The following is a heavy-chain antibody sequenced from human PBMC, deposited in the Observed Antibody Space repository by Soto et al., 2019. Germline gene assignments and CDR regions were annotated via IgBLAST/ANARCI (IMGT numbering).Heavy chain of an antibody. CDR3: ARGQRGDYFYYYYYMDV. V-gene: IGHV4-34*01. D-gene: IGHD4-17*01. CDR2: INHSGST. J-gene: IGHJ6*03. CDR1: GGSFSGYY. Sequence: SETLSLTCAVYGGSFSGYYWSWIRQPPGKGLEWIGEINHSGSTNYNPSLKSRVTISVDTSKNQFSLKLSSVTAADTAVYYCARGQRGDYFYYYYYMDVWGKGTTVTVSS.